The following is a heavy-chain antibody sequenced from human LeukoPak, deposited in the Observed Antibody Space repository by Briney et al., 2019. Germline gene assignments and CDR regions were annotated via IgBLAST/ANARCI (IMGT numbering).Heavy chain of an antibody. D-gene: IGHD7-27*01. CDR3: ARDLAWGAFDY. J-gene: IGHJ4*02. CDR1: GFTFSSSA. Sequence: SGGSLRLSCTTSGFTFSSSAMSWVRQAPGKGLEWVSDINSSGGRTYYADSVKGRFTISRDNSKNTLFLQMNSLRVEDTAVYYCARDLAWGAFDYWGQGTLVTVSS. V-gene: IGHV3-23*01. CDR2: INSSGGRT.